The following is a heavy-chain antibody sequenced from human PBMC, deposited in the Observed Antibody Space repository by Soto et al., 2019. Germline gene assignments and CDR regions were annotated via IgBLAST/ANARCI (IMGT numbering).Heavy chain of an antibody. Sequence: PGESLKISCKGSGYSFTSYWIGWVRQMPGKGLEWMGIIYPGDSDTRYSPSFQGQVTISADKSISTAYLQWSSLKASDTAMYYCATTVYEFGVLYGMDVWGQGTTVTVSS. CDR2: IYPGDSDT. V-gene: IGHV5-51*01. CDR1: GYSFTSYW. J-gene: IGHJ6*02. CDR3: ATTVYEFGVLYGMDV. D-gene: IGHD3-10*01.